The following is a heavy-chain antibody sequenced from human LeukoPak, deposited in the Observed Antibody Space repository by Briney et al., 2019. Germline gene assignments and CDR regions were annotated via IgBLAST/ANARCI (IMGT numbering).Heavy chain of an antibody. J-gene: IGHJ4*02. V-gene: IGHV4-59*08. CDR1: GGSISSYY. CDR3: ARHMGLGYSYGYPYFDY. CDR2: IYYSGST. D-gene: IGHD5-18*01. Sequence: SETLSLTCTVSGGSISSYYWSWIRQPPGKGLEWVGYIYYSGSTNYNPSLKSRVTISVDTSKNQFSLKQSSVTAADTAVYYCARHMGLGYSYGYPYFDYWGQGTLVTVSS.